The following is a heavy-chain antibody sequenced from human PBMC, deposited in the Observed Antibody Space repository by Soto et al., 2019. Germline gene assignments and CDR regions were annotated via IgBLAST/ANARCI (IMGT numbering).Heavy chain of an antibody. D-gene: IGHD3-22*01. CDR2: IYPGDSDT. Sequence: GESLKISCKGSGYSFTSYWIGWVRQMPGKGLEWMGIIYPGDSDTRYSPSFQGQVTISADKSISTAYLQWSSLKASDTAMYYCARSIPYYYGSSGPGYYFDYWGQGTLVTVSS. V-gene: IGHV5-51*01. CDR3: ARSIPYYYGSSGPGYYFDY. CDR1: GYSFTSYW. J-gene: IGHJ4*02.